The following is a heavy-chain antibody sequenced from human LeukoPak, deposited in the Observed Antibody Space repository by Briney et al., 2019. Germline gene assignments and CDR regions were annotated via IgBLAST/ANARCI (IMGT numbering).Heavy chain of an antibody. CDR2: FRGSGGST. D-gene: IGHD2-15*01. CDR1: GFTFSSFA. CDR3: VRCSGDSCYGEYYFDY. J-gene: IGHJ4*02. V-gene: IGHV3-23*01. Sequence: GGSLRLSWAASGFTFSSFAMGWVRQAPGKGLEWVSAFRGSGGSTYYADSVRGRFTISRDNSKNTVYLQMNSLRAEDTAVYSCVRCSGDSCYGEYYFDYWGQGTLVTVSS.